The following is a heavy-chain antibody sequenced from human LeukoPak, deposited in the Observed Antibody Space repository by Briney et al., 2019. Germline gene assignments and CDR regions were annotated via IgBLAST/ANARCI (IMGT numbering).Heavy chain of an antibody. Sequence: PGGSLRLSCAASGFTFNDYYVRWIRQAPGKGLEWHSYISICGSNTHYADSVKGRFTISRDNAKKSLYLEMNNLRAEHTAVYYCATDGAGFDTWGQGVQVTVSS. CDR2: ISICGSNT. J-gene: IGHJ5*02. V-gene: IGHV3-11*01. CDR3: ATDGAGFDT. CDR1: GFTFNDYY.